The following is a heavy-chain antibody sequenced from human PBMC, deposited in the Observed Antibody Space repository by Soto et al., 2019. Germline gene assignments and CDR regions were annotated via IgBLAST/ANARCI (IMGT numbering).Heavy chain of an antibody. D-gene: IGHD2-8*01. V-gene: IGHV3-23*01. J-gene: IGHJ4*01. CDR3: AKFSAASVYDISSAPDY. Sequence: GGSLRLSCSASGFSFSTYAMTWVRQAPGKGLEWVSAISGGGSNTHYAESVKGRFTISRDNSQRTVNLEMNSLRVEDTAVYYCAKFSAASVYDISSAPDYWGHGTLVTVSS. CDR2: ISGGGSNT. CDR1: GFSFSTYA.